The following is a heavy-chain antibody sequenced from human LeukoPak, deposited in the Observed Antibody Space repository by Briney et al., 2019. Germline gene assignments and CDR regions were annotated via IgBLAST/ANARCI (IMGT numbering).Heavy chain of an antibody. CDR1: GFTFSSYS. Sequence: GGSLRLSCAGSGFTFSSYSMNWVCQAPGKGLEWVSSITSSSSYIYYADSVKGRFTISRDNAKNSLYLQMNSLRAEDTAVYYCARDLSTVTTPSSYDYWGQGTLVTVSS. V-gene: IGHV3-21*01. CDR3: ARDLSTVTTPSSYDY. CDR2: ITSSSSYI. D-gene: IGHD4-17*01. J-gene: IGHJ4*02.